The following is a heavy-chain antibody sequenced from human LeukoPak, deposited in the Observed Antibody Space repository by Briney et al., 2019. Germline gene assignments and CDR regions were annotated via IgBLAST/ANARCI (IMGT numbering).Heavy chain of an antibody. CDR1: GGTLISYA. D-gene: IGHD3-10*01. Sequence: ASVKVSCKASGGTLISYAISWVRQAPGQGLEWMGGIIPIFGTASYAQKFRGRVTITADESTSTAYMELSSLRSEDTAVYYCARVLRFGDPYYFDYWGQGTLVTVSS. CDR3: ARVLRFGDPYYFDY. V-gene: IGHV1-69*13. J-gene: IGHJ4*02. CDR2: IIPIFGTA.